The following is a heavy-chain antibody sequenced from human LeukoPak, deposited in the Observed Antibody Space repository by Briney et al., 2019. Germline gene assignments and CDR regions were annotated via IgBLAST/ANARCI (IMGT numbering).Heavy chain of an antibody. J-gene: IGHJ4*02. V-gene: IGHV4-59*01. CDR3: ARDRHWTNDWVFDY. Sequence: PSETLSLTCTVSGGSIGTYYWSWIRQPPGKGLEWIGYIYYNGHTDYNPSLRSRVTISVHTSKNRFSLKLSSVTAADTAVYYCARDRHWTNDWVFDYWGQGTLVTVSS. CDR1: GGSIGTYY. CDR2: IYYNGHT. D-gene: IGHD1/OR15-1a*01.